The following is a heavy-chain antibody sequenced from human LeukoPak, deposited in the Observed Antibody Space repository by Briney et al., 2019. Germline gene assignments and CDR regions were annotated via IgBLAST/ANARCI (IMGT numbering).Heavy chain of an antibody. CDR2: ISAYNGNT. J-gene: IGHJ4*02. D-gene: IGHD6-13*01. CDR1: GYTFTSYG. V-gene: IGHV1-18*01. CDR3: ARMGLAAAGRGYFDY. Sequence: ASVKVSCTASGYTFTSYGISWVRQAPGQGLEWMGWISAYNGNTNYAQKLQGRVTMTTDTSTSTAYMELRSLRSDDTAVYYCARMGLAAAGRGYFDYWGQGTLVTVSS.